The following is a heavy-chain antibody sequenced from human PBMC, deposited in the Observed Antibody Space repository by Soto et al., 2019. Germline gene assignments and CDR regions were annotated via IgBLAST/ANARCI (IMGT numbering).Heavy chain of an antibody. V-gene: IGHV1-69*05. CDR2: IIPMFGTA. CDR3: ASGIQLWLRRINNGYSG. CDR1: GGTFSTYA. D-gene: IGHD5-18*01. Sequence: VQLVQSGAEVKKPESSVKVSCKAPGGTFSTYALSWVLQAPGQGLECMGGIIPMFGTANYAQRFQDRVTITTDESTNAVYMELSSLRSEDTAVYFCASGIQLWLRRINNGYSGWGQGTLVTVSS. J-gene: IGHJ1*01.